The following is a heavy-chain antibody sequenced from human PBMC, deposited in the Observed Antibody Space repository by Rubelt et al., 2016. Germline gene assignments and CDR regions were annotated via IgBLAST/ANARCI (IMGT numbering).Heavy chain of an antibody. Sequence: QVQLVQSGAEVKKPGASVKVSCKASGYTFTSYGISWVRQAPGQGLEWMGWIRAYNGNPNYAQKPQGRVTMTTDTATSTAYMERRSLRSDDTAVDYCARERDDYGDYWGQGTLVTVSS. V-gene: IGHV1-18*01. CDR3: ARERDDYGDY. J-gene: IGHJ4*02. D-gene: IGHD5-24*01. CDR2: IRAYNGNP. CDR1: GYTFTSYG.